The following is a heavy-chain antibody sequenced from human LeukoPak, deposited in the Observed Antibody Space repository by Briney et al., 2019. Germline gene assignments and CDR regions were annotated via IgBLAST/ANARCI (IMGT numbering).Heavy chain of an antibody. Sequence: GGSLKLSFAASGFTFSDYFMTWVRPAPGKGLEWVSSINGRGGTTYYADSVKGRFTISGDSSKNTRYLQMNSLRAEDTAVYYCAKGVGATPFDYWGQGTRVTVSS. D-gene: IGHD1-26*01. CDR1: GFTFSDYF. V-gene: IGHV3-23*01. J-gene: IGHJ4*02. CDR3: AKGVGATPFDY. CDR2: INGRGGTT.